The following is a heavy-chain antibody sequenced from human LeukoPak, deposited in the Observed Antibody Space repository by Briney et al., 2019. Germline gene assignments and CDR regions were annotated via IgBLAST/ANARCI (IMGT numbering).Heavy chain of an antibody. Sequence: SETLSLTCTVSGGSISSYYWSWIRQPPGKGLEWIGYIHYSGSTNYNPSLKSRVTMSVDTSKNQFSLKLTSVTAADTAVYYCARDRLDFYYYYGMDVWGQGTTVTVS. J-gene: IGHJ6*02. CDR2: IHYSGST. D-gene: IGHD6-25*01. CDR3: ARDRLDFYYYYGMDV. CDR1: GGSISSYY. V-gene: IGHV4-59*01.